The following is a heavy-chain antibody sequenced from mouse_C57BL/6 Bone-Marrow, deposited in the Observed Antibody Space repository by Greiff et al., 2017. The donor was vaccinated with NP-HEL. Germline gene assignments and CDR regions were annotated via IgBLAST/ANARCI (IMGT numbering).Heavy chain of an antibody. CDR1: GFSINSDCY. CDR3: ARAHYYGAIMDY. Sequence: EVQLQQSGPSLVRPSQTLSLTCTVTGFSINSDCYWIWIRQFPGNKLEYIGYTFYSGITYYNPSLESRTYITRDTSKNQFSLKLSSVTTEDTATYYCARAHYYGAIMDYWGQGTSVTVSS. D-gene: IGHD1-1*02. CDR2: TFYSGIT. J-gene: IGHJ4*01. V-gene: IGHV3-3*01.